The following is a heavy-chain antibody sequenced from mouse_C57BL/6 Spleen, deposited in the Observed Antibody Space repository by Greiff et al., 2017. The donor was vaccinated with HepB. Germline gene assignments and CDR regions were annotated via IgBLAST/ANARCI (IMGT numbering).Heavy chain of an antibody. D-gene: IGHD4-1*01. J-gene: IGHJ2*01. CDR3: ARDWEGTFDY. CDR1: GYTFTSYW. Sequence: QVQLKQSGAELVKPGASVKLSCKASGYTFTSYWMHWVKQRPGQGLEWIGEIDPSDSYTNYNQKFKGKATLTVDTSSSTAYMQLSSLTSEDSAVYYCARDWEGTFDYWGKGTTLTVSS. V-gene: IGHV1-50*01. CDR2: IDPSDSYT.